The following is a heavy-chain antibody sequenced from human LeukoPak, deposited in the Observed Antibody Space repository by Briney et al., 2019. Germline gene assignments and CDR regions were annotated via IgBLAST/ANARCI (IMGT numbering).Heavy chain of an antibody. D-gene: IGHD3-9*01. J-gene: IGHJ4*02. CDR2: ISGSGGST. V-gene: IGHV3-23*01. CDR3: ARGGEDILTGYYMSYFDY. CDR1: GFTFSSYA. Sequence: PGGSLRLSCAASGFTFSSYAMSWVRQAPGKGLEWVSAISGSGGSTYYAGSVKGRFTISRDNAKNSLYLQMNSLRAEDTAVYYCARGGEDILTGYYMSYFDYWGQGTLVTVSS.